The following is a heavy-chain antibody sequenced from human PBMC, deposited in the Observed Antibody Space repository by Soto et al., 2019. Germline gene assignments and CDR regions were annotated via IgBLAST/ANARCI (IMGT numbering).Heavy chain of an antibody. CDR1: GVSVSSNF. D-gene: IGHD2-2*01. CDR2: IYSGGST. Sequence: GGSLRLACAASGVSVSSNFMSGARQAPGKGLEWVSIIYSGGSTYYADSVKGRFTISRDNSKNTLYLQMNSLRAEDTAVYYCARSCTSPNYSFMDVWGKGTTVPVSS. CDR3: ARSCTSPNYSFMDV. V-gene: IGHV3-66*01. J-gene: IGHJ6*03.